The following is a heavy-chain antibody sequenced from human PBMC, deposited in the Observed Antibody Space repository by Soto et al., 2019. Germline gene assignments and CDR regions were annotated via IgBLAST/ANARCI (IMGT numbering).Heavy chain of an antibody. D-gene: IGHD3-3*02. Sequence: GGSLRLSCAASGFTFSSYDMHWVRQATGKGLEWVSAIGTAGDTYYPGSVKGRFTISRENAKNSLYLQMNSLRAGDTAVYYCARAGNSFFDFDYWGQGTLVTVSS. V-gene: IGHV3-13*01. J-gene: IGHJ4*02. CDR3: ARAGNSFFDFDY. CDR2: IGTAGDT. CDR1: GFTFSSYD.